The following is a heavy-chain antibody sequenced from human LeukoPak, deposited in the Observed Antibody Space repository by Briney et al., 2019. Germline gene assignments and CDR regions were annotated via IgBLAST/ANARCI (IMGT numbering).Heavy chain of an antibody. Sequence: SEILSLTCTVSGYSITSGYNWAWIRQPPGKVLEWIGSIYHSGSAYYNPSLKSRVTISVDTSKNQFSLKLSSVTAADTAVYYCVRYCSSTTCYTRAVDYWGQGTLVTVSS. J-gene: IGHJ4*02. CDR2: IYHSGSA. V-gene: IGHV4-38-2*02. CDR1: GYSITSGYN. D-gene: IGHD2-2*02. CDR3: VRYCSSTTCYTRAVDY.